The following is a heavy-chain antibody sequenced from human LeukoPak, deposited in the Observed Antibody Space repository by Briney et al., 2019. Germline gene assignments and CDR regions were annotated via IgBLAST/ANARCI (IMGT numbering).Heavy chain of an antibody. CDR1: GYSISSGYY. CDR2: IYHSGST. D-gene: IGHD2-2*01. Sequence: SETLSLTCTVSGYSISSGYYWGWIRQPPGKGLEWIGSIYHSGSTYYNPSLKSRVTISVDTSKNQFSLKLSSVTAADTAVYYCARRLLRYCSSTSCYQGFDYWGQGTLVTVSS. J-gene: IGHJ4*02. CDR3: ARRLLRYCSSTSCYQGFDY. V-gene: IGHV4-38-2*02.